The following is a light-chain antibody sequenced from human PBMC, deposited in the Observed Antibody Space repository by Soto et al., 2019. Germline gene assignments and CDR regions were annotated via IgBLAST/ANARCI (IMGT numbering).Light chain of an antibody. CDR1: SSNIGAGYD. CDR3: QSYDSSLSGL. CDR2: GNS. J-gene: IGLJ2*01. Sequence: CTGXSSNIGAGYDVHWYQQLPGTAPKLLIYGNSNRPSGVPDRFSGSKSGTSASLAITGLQAEDEADYYCQSYDSSLSGLFGGGTKVTVL. V-gene: IGLV1-40*01.